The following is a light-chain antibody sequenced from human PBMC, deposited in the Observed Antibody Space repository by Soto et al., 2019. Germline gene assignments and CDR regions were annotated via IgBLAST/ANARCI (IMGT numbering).Light chain of an antibody. J-gene: IGKJ1*01. CDR2: DAS. CDR3: QQYGSSPRT. Sequence: EFVLTQSPGTLSLSPGERATLSCRASQTVRNNYLAWYQQKPGQAPRLLIYDASSRATGIPDRFSGGGSGTDFTLTISRLEPEDFAVYYCQQYGSSPRTFGQG. V-gene: IGKV3-20*01. CDR1: QTVRNNY.